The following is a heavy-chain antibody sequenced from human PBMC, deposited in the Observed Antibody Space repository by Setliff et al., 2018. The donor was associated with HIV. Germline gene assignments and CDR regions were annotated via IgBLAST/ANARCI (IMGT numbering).Heavy chain of an antibody. CDR1: GGTFSSYV. CDR2: IIPMYGVT. D-gene: IGHD1-26*01. J-gene: IGHJ4*02. Sequence: GASVKVSCKASGGTFSSYVISWVRQAPGQGPEWMGGIIPMYGVTNYAQKFQGRVTITTDESTSTAYMELSSLRSDDTAVYYCARVGVGAAIWPSYFDYWGQGTLVTVSS. V-gene: IGHV1-69*05. CDR3: ARVGVGAAIWPSYFDY.